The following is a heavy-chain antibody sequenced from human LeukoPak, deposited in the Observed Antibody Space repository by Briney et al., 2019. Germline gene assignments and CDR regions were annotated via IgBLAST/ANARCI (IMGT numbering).Heavy chain of an antibody. J-gene: IGHJ5*02. D-gene: IGHD6-13*01. CDR2: IIPILGIA. Sequence: SVKVSCKASGGTFSSYAISWVRQAPGQGLEWMGRIIPILGIANYAQKFQGRVTITADKSTSTAYMELSSLRSEDTAVYYCAPSRAAAGTNWFDPWGQGTLVTVSS. V-gene: IGHV1-69*04. CDR1: GGTFSSYA. CDR3: APSRAAAGTNWFDP.